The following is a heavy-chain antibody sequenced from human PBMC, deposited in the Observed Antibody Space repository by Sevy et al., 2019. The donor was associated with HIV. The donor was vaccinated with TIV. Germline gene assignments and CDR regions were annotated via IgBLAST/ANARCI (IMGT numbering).Heavy chain of an antibody. CDR1: GFTFSSHA. CDR3: ARDLISGSYSQSLDY. Sequence: GGSLRLSRAASGFTFSSHAMHWVRQAPGKGLDWVAVISSDGNSQYSADSVKGPFTMSRDNSTNSLYLQMDSLRVADTAVYYCARDLISGSYSQSLDYWGQGTLVTVSS. D-gene: IGHD1-26*01. CDR2: ISSDGNSQ. V-gene: IGHV3-30*04. J-gene: IGHJ4*02.